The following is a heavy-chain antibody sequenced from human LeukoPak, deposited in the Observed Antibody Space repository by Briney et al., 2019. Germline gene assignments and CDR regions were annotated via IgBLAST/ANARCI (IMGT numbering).Heavy chain of an antibody. CDR2: ISSSSSTI. CDR1: GFTFSSYS. CDR3: ARLYFYDSSGYSWTGFDP. J-gene: IGHJ5*02. Sequence: GGSLRLSCAASGFTFSSYSMNWVRQAPGKGLEWVSCISSSSSTIYYADSVKGRFTISRDNAKNSLYLQMNSLRAEDTAVYYCARLYFYDSSGYSWTGFDPWGQGTLVTVSS. V-gene: IGHV3-48*04. D-gene: IGHD3-22*01.